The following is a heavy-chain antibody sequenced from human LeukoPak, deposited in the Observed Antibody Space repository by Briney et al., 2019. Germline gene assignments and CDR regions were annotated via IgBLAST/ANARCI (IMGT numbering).Heavy chain of an antibody. CDR3: ARRRLHRGLDV. CDR2: INHSGST. D-gene: IGHD4-17*01. J-gene: IGHJ6*04. V-gene: IGHV4-34*01. CDR1: GFTFSDYN. Sequence: GSLRLSCAASGFTFSDYNMRWIRQPPGKGLEWIGEINHSGSTNYNPSLKSRVTISVDTSKNQFSLKLSSVTAADTAVYYCARRRLHRGLDVWGKGTTVTISS.